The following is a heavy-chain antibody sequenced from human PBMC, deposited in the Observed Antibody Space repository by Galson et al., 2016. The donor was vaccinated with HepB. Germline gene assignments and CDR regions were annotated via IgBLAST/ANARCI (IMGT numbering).Heavy chain of an antibody. CDR3: ARGSGYCNRNGCIGGHFDS. J-gene: IGHJ4*02. CDR1: GFTFSDHY. Sequence: SLRLSCAGSGFTFSDHYVDGVRQAPGKGLEWVGRIRNKANGYTTENAASVKGRFTISRDDSKKSLFLQMKSLKTEDTAVYYCARGSGYCNRNGCIGGHFDSWGQGTQVTVSS. D-gene: IGHD3-10*01. V-gene: IGHV3-72*01. CDR2: IRNKANGYTT.